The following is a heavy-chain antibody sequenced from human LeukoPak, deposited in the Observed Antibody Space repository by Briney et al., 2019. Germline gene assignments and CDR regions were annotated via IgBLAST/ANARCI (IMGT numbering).Heavy chain of an antibody. CDR2: IDSSGRDT. CDR3: ARGGWFGELLFDY. CDR1: GFTFSSNS. J-gene: IGHJ4*02. V-gene: IGHV3-21*01. Sequence: GGSLRLSCAASGFTFSSNSMNWVRQPPGKGLEWVSSIDSSGRDTYYAGSVKGRFTISRDNAKNSLYLQMNSLRAEDTAVYYCARGGWFGELLFDYWGQGTLVTVSS. D-gene: IGHD3-10*01.